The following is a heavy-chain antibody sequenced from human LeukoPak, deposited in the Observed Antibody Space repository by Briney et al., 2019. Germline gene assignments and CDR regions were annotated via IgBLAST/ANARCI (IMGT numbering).Heavy chain of an antibody. CDR2: IYYSGST. Sequence: SETLSLTCTVSGXSISGYYWSWIRQPPGKGLEWIGYIYYSGSTKYHPSLKSRVTISVDTSKNQFSLNLNSVTAADTAVYYCARSYGSGNYFDSWGQGTLVTVSS. J-gene: IGHJ4*02. V-gene: IGHV4-59*01. CDR3: ARSYGSGNYFDS. D-gene: IGHD3-10*01. CDR1: GXSISGYY.